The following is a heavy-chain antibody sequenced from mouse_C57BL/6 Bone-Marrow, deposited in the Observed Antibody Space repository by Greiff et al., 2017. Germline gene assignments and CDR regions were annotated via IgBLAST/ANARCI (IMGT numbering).Heavy chain of an antibody. CDR3: ARNGGYRAWFAY. V-gene: IGHV1-19*01. Sequence: VQLQQSGPVLVKPGASVKMSCKASGYTFTDYYMNWVKQSHGKSLEWIGVINPYNGGTSYNQKFKGKATLTVDKSSSTAYMELHSLTSEDSAVYSCARNGGYRAWFAYWGQGTLVTVSA. CDR1: GYTFTDYY. D-gene: IGHD2-3*01. J-gene: IGHJ3*01. CDR2: INPYNGGT.